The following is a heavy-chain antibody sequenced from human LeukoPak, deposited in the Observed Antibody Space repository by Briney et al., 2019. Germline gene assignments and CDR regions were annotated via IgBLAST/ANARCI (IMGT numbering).Heavy chain of an antibody. CDR1: GFTFSSYS. V-gene: IGHV3-21*01. CDR2: ISSSSSYI. CDR3: ARDQGAVAGRDY. D-gene: IGHD6-19*01. J-gene: IGHJ4*02. Sequence: GGSLRLSCAASGFTFSSYSMNWVRQAPGKGLEWVSSISSSSSYIYYADSVKGRFTISRDNAKNSLYLQMNSLRAEDTAVYYCARDQGAVAGRDYWGQGTLVTVSS.